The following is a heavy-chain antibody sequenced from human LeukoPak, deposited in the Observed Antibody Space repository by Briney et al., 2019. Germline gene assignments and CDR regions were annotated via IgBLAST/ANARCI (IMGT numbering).Heavy chain of an antibody. J-gene: IGHJ3*02. V-gene: IGHV3-23*01. CDR2: IGSGGGST. CDR3: AKGGRGVVRSDALDI. Sequence: GGSLRLPCAASGFTFSSYVMSWVRQAPGKGLEWVSTIGSGGGSTFYADSVKGRFTISRDNSKNTLYLQMSSLRAEDTAVYYCAKGGRGVVRSDALDIWGQGTMVTVSP. D-gene: IGHD3-10*01. CDR1: GFTFSSYV.